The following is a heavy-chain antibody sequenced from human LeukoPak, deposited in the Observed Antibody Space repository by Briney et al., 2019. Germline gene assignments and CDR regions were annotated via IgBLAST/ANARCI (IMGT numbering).Heavy chain of an antibody. CDR1: GYSLASYW. CDR3: ARRGGSWSVDY. CDR2: MSPADSNT. D-gene: IGHD6-13*01. J-gene: IGHJ4*02. V-gene: IGHV5-51*01. Sequence: AGESLKISCKGSGYSLASYWIGWLRQMPGEGLEWIGIMSPADSNTKYSPSFQGQVTISADKSISTAYLQWSSLKASDTAMYYCARRGGSWSVDYWGQGTLVTVSS.